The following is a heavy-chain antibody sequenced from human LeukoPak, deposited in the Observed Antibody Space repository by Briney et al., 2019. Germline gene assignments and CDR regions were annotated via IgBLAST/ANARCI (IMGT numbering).Heavy chain of an antibody. Sequence: GGSLRLSCAASGFTFSSYWMSWIRQAPGKGLEWVSYISSSGSTIYYADSVKGRFTISRDNAKNSLYLQMNSLRAEDTAVYYCARNRRYYDILTGYYISPYYYYMDVWGKGTTVTISS. CDR3: ARNRRYYDILTGYYISPYYYYMDV. D-gene: IGHD3-9*01. J-gene: IGHJ6*03. CDR1: GFTFSSYW. CDR2: ISSSGSTI. V-gene: IGHV3-11*01.